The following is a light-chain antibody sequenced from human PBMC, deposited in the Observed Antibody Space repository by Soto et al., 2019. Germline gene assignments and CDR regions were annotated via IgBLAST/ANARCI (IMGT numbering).Light chain of an antibody. Sequence: DIQMTQSPSSLSASVGDRVTISCRASQSISNYLNWYQQKPGTAPKLLIYAASSLQSGVPSRFSGSGSGTDFTLTISSLQIEDFATYFCQQSDSTPQTFGQWTKVEIK. V-gene: IGKV1-39*01. J-gene: IGKJ1*01. CDR1: QSISNY. CDR2: AAS. CDR3: QQSDSTPQT.